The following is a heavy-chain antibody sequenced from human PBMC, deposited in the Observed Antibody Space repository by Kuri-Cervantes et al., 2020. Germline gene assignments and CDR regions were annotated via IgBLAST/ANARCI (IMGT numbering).Heavy chain of an antibody. CDR1: GGSISSYY. Sequence: ESLKISCTVSGGSISSYYWSWIRQPAGKGLEWIGRIYTSGSTNYNPSLKSRVTMSVDTSKNQFSLKLSSMTAADTAVYYCARRSMVRGVDYWGQGTLVTVSS. CDR2: IYTSGST. D-gene: IGHD3-10*01. V-gene: IGHV4-4*07. J-gene: IGHJ4*02. CDR3: ARRSMVRGVDY.